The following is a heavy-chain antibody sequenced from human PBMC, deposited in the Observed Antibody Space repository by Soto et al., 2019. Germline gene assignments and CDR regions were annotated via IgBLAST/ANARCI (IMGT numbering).Heavy chain of an antibody. Sequence: QVQLQESGPGLVKPSETLSLTCTVSGGSISSYYWSWIRQPPGKGLEWIGYIYYSGSTNYNPSLTSRVPISVDTSKNQCSLKLSSVTAADTAVYYCARSRTVRRRDAFDIWGQGTMVTVSS. CDR2: IYYSGST. J-gene: IGHJ3*02. D-gene: IGHD1-1*01. CDR3: ARSRTVRRRDAFDI. CDR1: GGSISSYY. V-gene: IGHV4-59*01.